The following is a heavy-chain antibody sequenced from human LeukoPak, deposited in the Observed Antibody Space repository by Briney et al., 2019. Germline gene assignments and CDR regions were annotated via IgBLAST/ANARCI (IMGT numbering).Heavy chain of an antibody. V-gene: IGHV3-23*01. CDR1: GFTFSSYA. CDR2: ISASGRTT. Sequence: GASLRLSCAAAGFTFSSYAMSWVRQAPGKGLEWVSHISASGRTTDYADSVKGRFTISRDNSKNTVYLQMNSLRAEDTAVYYCAKLCSGGSCYWNYWGKGTLVTVS. D-gene: IGHD2-15*01. CDR3: AKLCSGGSCYWNY. J-gene: IGHJ4*02.